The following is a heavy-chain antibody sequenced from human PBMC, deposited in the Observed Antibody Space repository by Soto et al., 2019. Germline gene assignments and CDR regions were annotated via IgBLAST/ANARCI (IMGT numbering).Heavy chain of an antibody. D-gene: IGHD3-10*01. V-gene: IGHV1-69*06. CDR1: GGTFSSYA. Sequence: GASVKVSCKASGGTFSSYAISWVRQAPGQGLEWMGGIIPIFGTANYAQKFQGRVTITAGKSTSTAYMELSSLRSEDTAVYYCASYVHYYGSGSLEYYYYGMDVWGQGTMVTVSS. CDR3: ASYVHYYGSGSLEYYYYGMDV. CDR2: IIPIFGTA. J-gene: IGHJ6*02.